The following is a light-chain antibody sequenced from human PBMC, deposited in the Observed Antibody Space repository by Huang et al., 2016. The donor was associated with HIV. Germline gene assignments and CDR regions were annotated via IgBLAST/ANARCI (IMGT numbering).Light chain of an antibody. CDR1: QGISNS. V-gene: IGKV1-NL1*01. J-gene: IGKJ1*01. CDR2: DTS. CDR3: QQYYSTPT. Sequence: DIQMTQSPSSLSASVGDRVTITCRASQGISNSLAWYQQKPGKAPKLLLHDTSRLQSGVPTRFSGSGSRTDYTLTISSLQPEDFATYYCQQYYSTPTFGQGTKVEIK.